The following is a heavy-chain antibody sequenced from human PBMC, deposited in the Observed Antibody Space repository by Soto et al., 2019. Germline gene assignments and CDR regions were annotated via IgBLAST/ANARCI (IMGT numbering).Heavy chain of an antibody. CDR1: GYDFSTYW. V-gene: IGHV5-10-1*01. Sequence: PGESLKISCQSSGYDFSTYWISWVRQMPGKGLEWMGRIDPSDFYTNYRPSFQGHVTISVDKSINTAYLQWSSLTASDTAMYYCARQRAVGIHYKHGMDVWGQGTAVTVSS. D-gene: IGHD2-21*01. CDR2: IDPSDFYT. CDR3: ARQRAVGIHYKHGMDV. J-gene: IGHJ6*02.